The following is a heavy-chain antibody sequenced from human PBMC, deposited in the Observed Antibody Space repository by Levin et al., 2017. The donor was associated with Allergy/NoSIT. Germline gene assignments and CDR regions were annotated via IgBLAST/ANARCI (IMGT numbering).Heavy chain of an antibody. CDR3: ARGVGDVVTGDSLDY. CDR2: FWYDGSNK. V-gene: IGHV3-33*01. Sequence: GGSLRLSCVASGFTFSRYGMHWVRQAPGKGLEWVAIFWYDGSNKYYAESLKVRFTVSRDSSKNTLYLQMDSLRAADTDFYYCARGVGDVVTGDSLDYWGQGTLVTVSS. D-gene: IGHD2-21*02. J-gene: IGHJ4*02. CDR1: GFTFSRYG.